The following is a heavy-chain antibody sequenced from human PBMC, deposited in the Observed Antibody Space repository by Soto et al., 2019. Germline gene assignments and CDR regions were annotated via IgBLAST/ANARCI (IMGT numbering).Heavy chain of an antibody. CDR3: ARDVITFGGVIAGNDWYFDL. J-gene: IGHJ2*01. Sequence: QVQLVQSGAEVKKPGSSVKVSCKASGGTFSSYTISWVRQAPGQGLEWMGRIIPILGIANYAQKFQGRVTITADKSTSTAYMELSSLRSEDTAVYYCARDVITFGGVIAGNDWYFDLWGRGTLVTVSS. V-gene: IGHV1-69*08. CDR2: IIPILGIA. CDR1: GGTFSSYT. D-gene: IGHD3-16*02.